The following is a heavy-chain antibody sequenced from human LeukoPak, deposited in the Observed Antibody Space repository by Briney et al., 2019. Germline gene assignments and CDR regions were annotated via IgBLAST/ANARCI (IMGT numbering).Heavy chain of an antibody. CDR2: IWYDGSNK. Sequence: PGRSLRLSCAASGFIFSNYGMHWVRQAPGKGLEWVAVIWYDGSNKYYADSVKGRFTISRDNSKNMLYLEMNSLRAEDTAVYYCARDSSGPDYYYGMDVWGQGTTVTVSS. CDR1: GFIFSNYG. J-gene: IGHJ6*02. CDR3: ARDSSGPDYYYGMDV. D-gene: IGHD3-22*01. V-gene: IGHV3-33*01.